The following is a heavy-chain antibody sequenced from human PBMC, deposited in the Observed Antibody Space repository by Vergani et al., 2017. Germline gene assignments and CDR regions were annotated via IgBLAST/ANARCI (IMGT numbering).Heavy chain of an antibody. CDR2: IYTSGST. Sequence: QVQLQESGPGLVKPSETLSLTCTVSGGSISSYYWSWIRQPAGKGLEWIGRIYTSGSTNYNPSLKSRVTMSVDTSKNQFSLKLSSVTAADTAVYYCAKGGTQVMITFGGVFMPSRTHNAFDIWGQGTMVTVSS. V-gene: IGHV4-4*07. D-gene: IGHD3-16*01. J-gene: IGHJ3*02. CDR1: GGSISSYY. CDR3: AKGGTQVMITFGGVFMPSRTHNAFDI.